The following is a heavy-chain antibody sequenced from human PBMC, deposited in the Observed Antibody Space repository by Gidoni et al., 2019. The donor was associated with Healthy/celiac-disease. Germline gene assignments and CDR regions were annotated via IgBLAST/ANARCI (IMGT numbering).Heavy chain of an antibody. CDR3: ASSYDFWSGYCLDY. CDR2: IKQDGSEK. J-gene: IGHJ4*02. Sequence: EVQLVESGGGLVQPGGSLRLSCAASGFTFSSYWMSWVRQAPGKGLEWVANIKQDGSEKYYVDSVKGRFTISRDNAKNSLYLQMNSLRAEDTAVYYCASSYDFWSGYCLDYWGQGTLVTVSS. CDR1: GFTFSSYW. V-gene: IGHV3-7*03. D-gene: IGHD3-3*01.